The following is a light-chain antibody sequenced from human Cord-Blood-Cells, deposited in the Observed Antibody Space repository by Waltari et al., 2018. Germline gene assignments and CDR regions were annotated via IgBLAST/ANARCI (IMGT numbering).Light chain of an antibody. J-gene: IGLJ1*01. Sequence: QSALTQPASVSGSPGQSITISCTGTSSDVGGYNYVSWYQQHPGKAPKLMIYDVSNRPSGASNRFAGSKSGNTASLTISGLQAEDEAYYYCSSYTSSSTYVFGTGTKVTVL. V-gene: IGLV2-14*01. CDR3: SSYTSSSTYV. CDR2: DVS. CDR1: SSDVGGYNY.